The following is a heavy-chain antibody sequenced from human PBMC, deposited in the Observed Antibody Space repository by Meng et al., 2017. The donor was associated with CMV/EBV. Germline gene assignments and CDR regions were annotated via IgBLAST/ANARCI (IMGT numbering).Heavy chain of an antibody. CDR3: ARDLRGGFWQKRDYYGMDV. Sequence: LSLTCAASGFTFSSYSMNWVRQAPGKGLEWVSSISSSSSYIYYADSVKGRFTISRDNAKNSLYLQMNSLRAEDTAVYYCARDLRGGFWQKRDYYGMDVWGQGTTVTVSS. CDR1: GFTFSSYS. V-gene: IGHV3-21*01. D-gene: IGHD3-10*01. J-gene: IGHJ6*02. CDR2: ISSSSSYI.